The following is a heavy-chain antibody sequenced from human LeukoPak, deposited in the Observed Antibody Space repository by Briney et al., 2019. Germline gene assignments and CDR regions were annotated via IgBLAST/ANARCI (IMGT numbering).Heavy chain of an antibody. J-gene: IGHJ4*02. D-gene: IGHD3-22*01. V-gene: IGHV3-23*01. CDR2: ISGSGGST. CDR3: AKLGRAYDSSGYEDY. Sequence: GGSLRLSCAASGFTFSSYGMSWVRQAPGKGLEWVSAISGSGGSTYYADSVKGRFTISRDNSKNTLYLQMNSLRAEDTAVYYCAKLGRAYDSSGYEDYWGQGTLVTVSS. CDR1: GFTFSSYG.